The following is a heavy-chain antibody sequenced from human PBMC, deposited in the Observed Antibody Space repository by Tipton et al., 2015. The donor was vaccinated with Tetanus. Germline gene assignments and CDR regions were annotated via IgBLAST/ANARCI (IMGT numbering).Heavy chain of an antibody. CDR1: GGSMSAGGHY. D-gene: IGHD2/OR15-2a*01. CDR3: ARGTFHAFDF. J-gene: IGHJ4*02. Sequence: TLSLTCIVSGGSMSAGGHYGAWIRQSPGKGLEWIGHIRDNGNSYANPSLSGRVTMSVDTRKNQFSLNLTSMSVADTATYYCARGTFHAFDFWGQGVQVTVSS. CDR2: IRDNGNS. V-gene: IGHV4-31*03.